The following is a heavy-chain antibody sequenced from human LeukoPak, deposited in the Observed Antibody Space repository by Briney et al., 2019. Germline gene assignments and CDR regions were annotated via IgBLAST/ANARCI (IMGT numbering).Heavy chain of an antibody. Sequence: SETLSLTCAVYGGSLSGYYWSWIRQPPGKGLEWIGEINHSGSTNYNPSLKSRVTISVDTSKNQFSLKPSSVTAADTAVYYCARGRVRTYYYGSGMSDWFDPWGQGTLVTVSS. J-gene: IGHJ5*02. CDR3: ARGRVRTYYYGSGMSDWFDP. CDR1: GGSLSGYY. CDR2: INHSGST. D-gene: IGHD3-10*01. V-gene: IGHV4-34*01.